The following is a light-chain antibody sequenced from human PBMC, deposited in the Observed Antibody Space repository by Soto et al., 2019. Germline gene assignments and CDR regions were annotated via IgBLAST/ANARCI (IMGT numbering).Light chain of an antibody. CDR1: QSISSW. J-gene: IGKJ2*01. CDR2: DAS. Sequence: DIQMTQSPSTLSASVGDRVTITCRASQSISSWLAWYQQKPGKAPKLLIYDASSLESGVPSRFSGSGSGTEFTLTISILQHDDFATYYCQQYNSYHTFGQATKLEIK. V-gene: IGKV1-5*01. CDR3: QQYNSYHT.